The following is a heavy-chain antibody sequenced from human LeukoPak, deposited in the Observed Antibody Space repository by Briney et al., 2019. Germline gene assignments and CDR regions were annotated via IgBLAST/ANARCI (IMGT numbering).Heavy chain of an antibody. J-gene: IGHJ4*02. CDR2: ISAYNGNT. D-gene: IGHD3-9*01. Sequence: GASVKVSCKASGYTFTSYGISWVRQAPGQGLEWMGWISAYNGNTNYAQKLQGRVTMTTDTSTSTAYMELRSLRSDDTAVYYCARVPYDILTGYQLFDYWGQGTLVTVSS. CDR1: GYTFTSYG. CDR3: ARVPYDILTGYQLFDY. V-gene: IGHV1-18*01.